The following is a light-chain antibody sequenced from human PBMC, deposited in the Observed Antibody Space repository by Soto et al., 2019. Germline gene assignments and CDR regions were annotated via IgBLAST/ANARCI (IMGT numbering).Light chain of an antibody. V-gene: IGKV3-11*01. Sequence: EIVLTQSPATLSLSPGERAIISCRASQSVSTFLAWFQQKPGQPPRLLIYNASNRTTGIPARFSGSGSGTDFTLTISSLEPEDFAVYYCQQRGDWPPITFGQGTRLEIK. CDR3: QQRGDWPPIT. CDR1: QSVSTF. CDR2: NAS. J-gene: IGKJ5*01.